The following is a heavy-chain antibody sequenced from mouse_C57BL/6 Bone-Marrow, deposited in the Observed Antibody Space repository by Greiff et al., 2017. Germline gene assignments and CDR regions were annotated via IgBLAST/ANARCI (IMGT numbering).Heavy chain of an antibody. J-gene: IGHJ2*01. CDR2: IYIGNGYT. CDR1: GYTFTNYG. Sequence: EVQLQQSGAELVRPGSSVKMSCKTSGYTFTNYGINWVKQRPGQGLEWIGYIYIGNGYTEYNQKFKGKATLTSDTSSSTAYMQLSSLTSEESAVYYCSGTGYSNYLLFDYWGQGTTLTVSS. CDR3: SGTGYSNYLLFDY. D-gene: IGHD2-5*01. V-gene: IGHV1-58*01.